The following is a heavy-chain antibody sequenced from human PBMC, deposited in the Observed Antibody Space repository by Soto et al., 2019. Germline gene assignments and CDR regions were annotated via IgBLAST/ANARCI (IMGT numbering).Heavy chain of an antibody. D-gene: IGHD4-17*01. CDR2: IIPIFGTA. CDR3: AREPIEYGDPFYYYYYGMDV. J-gene: IGHJ6*02. CDR1: GGTFSSYA. Sequence: QVQLVQSGAEVKKPGSSVKVSCKASGGTFSSYAISWVRQAPGQGLEWMGGIIPIFGTANYAQKFQGRVTITADESTSTAYMELSSLRSEHTAVYYCAREPIEYGDPFYYYYYGMDVWGQGTTVTVSS. V-gene: IGHV1-69*01.